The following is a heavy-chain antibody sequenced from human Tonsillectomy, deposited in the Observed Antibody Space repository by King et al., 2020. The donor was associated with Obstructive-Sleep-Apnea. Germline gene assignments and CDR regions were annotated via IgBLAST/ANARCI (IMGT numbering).Heavy chain of an antibody. CDR1: GFTFSSYA. D-gene: IGHD2-2*01. J-gene: IGHJ2*01. Sequence: VQLVESGGGVFQPGRSLRLSCAASGFTFSSYAVYWVRQAPGKGLEWVAVISYDGTNKYYTDAVRGRFTISSENSKNTRYLQMKSLRADDTAVYYCARGGYCNRRTTCYGVYWYFDLWGRGTLVTVSS. CDR2: ISYDGTNK. V-gene: IGHV3-30*04. CDR3: ARGGYCNRRTTCYGVYWYFDL.